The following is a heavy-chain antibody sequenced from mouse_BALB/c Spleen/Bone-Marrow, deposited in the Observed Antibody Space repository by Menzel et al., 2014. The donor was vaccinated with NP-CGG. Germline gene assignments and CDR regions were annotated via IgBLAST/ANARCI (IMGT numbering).Heavy chain of an antibody. Sequence: VKLQESGAELAKPGASVKMSCKASGYTFTSYWMHWVKQRPGQGLEWIGYINPSTGYTEHNQRFKDKATLTADKSSSTAYMQLSSLTSEDSAVYYCARRGDSSGYPFAYWGQGTLVTVSA. CDR2: INPSTGYT. J-gene: IGHJ3*01. CDR1: GYTFTSYW. D-gene: IGHD3-2*01. CDR3: ARRGDSSGYPFAY. V-gene: IGHV1-7*01.